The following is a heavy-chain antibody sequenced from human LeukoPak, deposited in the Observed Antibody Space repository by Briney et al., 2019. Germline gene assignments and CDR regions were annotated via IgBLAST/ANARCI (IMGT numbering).Heavy chain of an antibody. CDR2: IYYSGST. V-gene: IGHV4-59*01. D-gene: IGHD6-19*01. CDR3: ARDIGEAVAGNYYYYYMDV. Sequence: PSETLSLTCTVSGGSISSYYWSWIRQPPGKGLEWIGYIYYSGSTNYNPSLKSRVTISVDTSKNQFSLKLSSVTAADTAVYYCARDIGEAVAGNYYYYYMDVWGKGTTVTVSS. J-gene: IGHJ6*03. CDR1: GGSISSYY.